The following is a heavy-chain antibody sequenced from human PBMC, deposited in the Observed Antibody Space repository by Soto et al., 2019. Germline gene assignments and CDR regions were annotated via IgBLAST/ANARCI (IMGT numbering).Heavy chain of an antibody. J-gene: IGHJ6*02. Sequence: ERLGLTCAVSGGSISGYYWSWIRQSPGKGLEYIGYIYYRGSTNYNPSLKSRVTMSVDTSRNQFSLKVNSVTAADTAVYYCARQQLLPFYYALDVWGQGTTVTV. CDR1: GGSISGYY. V-gene: IGHV4-59*01. D-gene: IGHD6-13*01. CDR3: ARQQLLPFYYALDV. CDR2: IYYRGST.